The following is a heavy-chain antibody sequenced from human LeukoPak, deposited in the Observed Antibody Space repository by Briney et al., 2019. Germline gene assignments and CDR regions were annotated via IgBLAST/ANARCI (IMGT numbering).Heavy chain of an antibody. CDR3: AKDSLTSSTSITGIDY. Sequence: GRSLRLSCAASGFTFSSYGMHWVRQAPGKGLEWVAVIWYDGSNKYYADSVKGRFTISRDNSKNTLYLQMNSLRAEDTAVYYCAKDSLTSSTSITGIDYWGQGTLVTVSS. D-gene: IGHD2-2*01. V-gene: IGHV3-33*06. CDR2: IWYDGSNK. CDR1: GFTFSSYG. J-gene: IGHJ4*02.